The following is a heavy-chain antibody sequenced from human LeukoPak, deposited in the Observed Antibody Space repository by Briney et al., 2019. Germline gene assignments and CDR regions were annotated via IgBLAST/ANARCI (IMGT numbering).Heavy chain of an antibody. CDR1: GGSFSGYY. V-gene: IGHV4-34*01. Sequence: PSETLSLTCAVYGGSFSGYYWSWIRQPPGKGLEWIGEINHSGSTNYNPSLKSRVTISVDTSKNQFSLKLSSVTAADTAVYYCARGWGVDYVLSWGQGTLVTVSS. D-gene: IGHD4-17*01. CDR3: ARGWGVDYVLS. CDR2: INHSGST. J-gene: IGHJ4*02.